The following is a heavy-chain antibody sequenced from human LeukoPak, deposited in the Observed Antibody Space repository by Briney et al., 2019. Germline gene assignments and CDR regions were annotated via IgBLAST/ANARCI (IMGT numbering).Heavy chain of an antibody. CDR3: ARDNSVGDVAWWFDP. CDR2: INPSGSTT. D-gene: IGHD1-26*01. CDR1: GYSFTSHY. Sequence: ASVEVSCKASGYSFTSHYMHWVRQAPGQGLEWLGVINPSGSTTLYAQKFQGRITMTRDMSTTTDYMELSSLRSDDTAVYYCARDNSVGDVAWWFDPWGQGTLVTVSS. J-gene: IGHJ5*02. V-gene: IGHV1-46*01.